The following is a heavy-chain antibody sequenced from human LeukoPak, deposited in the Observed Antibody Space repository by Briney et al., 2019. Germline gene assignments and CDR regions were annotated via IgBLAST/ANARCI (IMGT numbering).Heavy chain of an antibody. CDR3: AKDRWEDVATLSTNYFDY. CDR1: GFTFSRYA. V-gene: IGHV3-23*01. J-gene: IGHJ4*02. D-gene: IGHD5-12*01. CDR2: ISGSGGST. Sequence: GGSLRLSCAASGFTFSRYAMSWVRQAPGKGLEWVSAISGSGGSTYYADSVKGRFTLSRDNSKNTLYLQMNSLRAEDTAVYYCAKDRWEDVATLSTNYFDYWGQGTLVTVSS.